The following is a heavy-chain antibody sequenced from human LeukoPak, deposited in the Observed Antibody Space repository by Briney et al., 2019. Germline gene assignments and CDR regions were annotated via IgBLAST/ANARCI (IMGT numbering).Heavy chain of an antibody. Sequence: GGSLILSCAASGFTFSNYVMSWVRQAPGKGLEWVSAIGGGATTYYADYVKGRFTISRDNSKNTLYLQMNSLRAEDTALYYCTRDAGTLEQVDYWGQGTLVTVSS. J-gene: IGHJ4*02. CDR3: TRDAGTLEQVDY. V-gene: IGHV3-23*01. CDR2: IGGGATT. D-gene: IGHD1/OR15-1a*01. CDR1: GFTFSNYV.